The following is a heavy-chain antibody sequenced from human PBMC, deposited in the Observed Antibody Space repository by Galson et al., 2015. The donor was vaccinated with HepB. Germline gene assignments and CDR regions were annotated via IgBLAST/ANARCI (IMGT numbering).Heavy chain of an antibody. CDR2: IWYDGNSK. J-gene: IGHJ4*02. CDR3: ARGRGRGWYPPDY. V-gene: IGHV3-33*08. Sequence: SLRLSCAASGFTFSTYGMHWVRQAPGRGLDWVAVIWYDGNSKYYADSVTGRFTISRDNSQNTLYLEMSSLRAEDTGVYYCARGRGRGWYPPDYWGQGTLVTVSS. CDR1: GFTFSTYG. D-gene: IGHD6-19*01.